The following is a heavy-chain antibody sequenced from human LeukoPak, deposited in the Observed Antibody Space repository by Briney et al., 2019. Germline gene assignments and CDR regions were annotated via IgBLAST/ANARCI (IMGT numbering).Heavy chain of an antibody. Sequence: SGPALVKPTQTLTLTCTFSGFSLSTPEMCVTWIRQPPGKALEWLARIDWDDDKFYSPSLRTRLTISKDTPKNQVVLTMTNMDPVDTATYYCAHRSRRNGYNIWGQGTLVIVSS. V-gene: IGHV2-70*17. D-gene: IGHD5-24*01. J-gene: IGHJ4*02. CDR2: IDWDDDK. CDR1: GFSLSTPEMC. CDR3: AHRSRRNGYNI.